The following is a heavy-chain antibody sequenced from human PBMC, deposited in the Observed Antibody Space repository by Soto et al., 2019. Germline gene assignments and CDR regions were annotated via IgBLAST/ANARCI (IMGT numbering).Heavy chain of an antibody. V-gene: IGHV4-34*02. CDR1: GGSFSGYY. D-gene: IGHD3-16*01. CDR3: AREDMLTTYRAEFFQH. J-gene: IGHJ1*01. Sequence: QVQLQQWGAGLLKPSETLSLTCAVYGGSFSGYYWSWIRQPPGKGLEWIGEIIHSGGTNYNPSLNSRVTISLDTSKNQFSLKLSSVTAADTAVYYCAREDMLTTYRAEFFQHWGQGNLVTVSS. CDR2: IIHSGGT.